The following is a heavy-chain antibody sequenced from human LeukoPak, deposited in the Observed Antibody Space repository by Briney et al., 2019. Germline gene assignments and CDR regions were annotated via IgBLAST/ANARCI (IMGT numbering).Heavy chain of an antibody. CDR3: ARAPRWIQLWYYFDY. CDR2: IIPIFGTA. CDR1: GGTFSSYA. J-gene: IGHJ4*02. Sequence: SVKVSCKASGGTFSSYAISWVRQAPGQGLEWMGGIIPIFGTANYAQKFQGGVTITTDESTSTAYMELSSLRSEDTAVYYCARAPRWIQLWYYFDYWGQGTLVTVSS. V-gene: IGHV1-69*05. D-gene: IGHD5-18*01.